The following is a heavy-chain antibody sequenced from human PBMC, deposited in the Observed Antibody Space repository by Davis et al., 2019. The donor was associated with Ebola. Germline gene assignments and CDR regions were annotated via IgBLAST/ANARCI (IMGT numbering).Heavy chain of an antibody. CDR1: GYTFTGYF. CDR2: INPKTGDT. D-gene: IGHD2-15*01. V-gene: IGHV1-2*02. J-gene: IGHJ5*02. Sequence: ASVKVSCKASGYTFTGYFLHWVRQAPGQGLEWMAWINPKTGDTNYAQKFQGRVTLTRDTSISTTYMDLTSLKSDDTAVYYCARSGGSVGWFDPWGQGTLVTVSS. CDR3: ARSGGSVGWFDP.